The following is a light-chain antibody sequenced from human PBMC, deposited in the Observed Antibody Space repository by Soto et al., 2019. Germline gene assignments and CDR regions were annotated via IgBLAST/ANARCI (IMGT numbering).Light chain of an antibody. CDR2: DAS. CDR1: QSIGTW. V-gene: IGKV1-5*01. J-gene: IGKJ1*01. CDR3: QQYSDSSGA. Sequence: DIQVTQSPSTLSASVGDRVTITCGASQSIGTWLAWYQQKPGKAPKLLIFDASTLESGVPSRFSGSGSGPDFTLTISSLQPDDFATYYCQQYSDSSGAFGHGTKVDIK.